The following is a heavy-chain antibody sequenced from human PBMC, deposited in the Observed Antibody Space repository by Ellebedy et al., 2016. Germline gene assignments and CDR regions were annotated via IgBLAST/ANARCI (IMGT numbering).Heavy chain of an antibody. J-gene: IGHJ4*02. CDR2: LSYDGRTK. V-gene: IGHV3-30*04. CDR3: SIGLYCSGGSCYSTGFDY. CDR1: GFPFISYT. Sequence: GGSLRLSCAASGFPFISYTVHWVRQAPGKGLEWVAVLSYDGRTKSYADSVKGRFTISRDNANNSLYLQMNSLRAEDTAVYYCSIGLYCSGGSCYSTGFDYWGQGTLVTVSS. D-gene: IGHD2-15*01.